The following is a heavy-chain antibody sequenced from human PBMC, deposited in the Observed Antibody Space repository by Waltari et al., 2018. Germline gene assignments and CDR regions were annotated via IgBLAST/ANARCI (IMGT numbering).Heavy chain of an antibody. Sequence: QVQLVQSGAEVQKPGSSVKVSCKASGGTFSSYTISWVRQAPGQGLEWMGRIIPILGIANYAQKFQGRVTITADKSTSTAYMELSSLRSEDTAVYYCARDGDYDILTGYYPPLNYWGQGTLVTVSS. D-gene: IGHD3-9*01. CDR3: ARDGDYDILTGYYPPLNY. CDR2: IIPILGIA. V-gene: IGHV1-69*08. CDR1: GGTFSSYT. J-gene: IGHJ4*02.